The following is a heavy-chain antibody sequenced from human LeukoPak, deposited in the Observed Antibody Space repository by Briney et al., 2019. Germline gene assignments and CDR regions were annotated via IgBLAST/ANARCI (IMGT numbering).Heavy chain of an antibody. J-gene: IGHJ4*02. CDR2: INPNSGDT. CDR1: GYTFTSYG. V-gene: IGHV1-2*02. CDR3: ARDPNDRSPYYHFDY. D-gene: IGHD3-10*01. Sequence: GASVKVSCKTSGYTFTSYGISWVRQAPGQGLEWMGWINPNSGDTHYAQKFQGRVTMTRDTSISTGYMEVSRLRSDDTAVFFCARDPNDRSPYYHFDYWGQGTLVTVPS.